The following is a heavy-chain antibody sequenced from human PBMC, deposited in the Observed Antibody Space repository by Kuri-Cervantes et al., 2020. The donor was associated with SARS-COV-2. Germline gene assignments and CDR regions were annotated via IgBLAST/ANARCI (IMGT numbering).Heavy chain of an antibody. V-gene: IGHV4-59*12. Sequence: ESLKISCTVPGGSISSYYWSWIRQPPGRGLEWIGYIYYSGSTNYNPSLKSRVTISVDTSKNQFSLKLSSVTAADTAVYYCARGRSFVGNWGQGTLVTVSS. CDR3: ARGRSFVGN. J-gene: IGHJ4*02. CDR2: IYYSGST. CDR1: GGSISSYY. D-gene: IGHD3-16*01.